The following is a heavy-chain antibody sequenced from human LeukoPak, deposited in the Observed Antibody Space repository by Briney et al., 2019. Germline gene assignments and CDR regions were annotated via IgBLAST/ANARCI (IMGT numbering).Heavy chain of an antibody. Sequence: ASVKVSCKASGYTFTGYLMHWVRQAPGQGLEWMGWINPNSGDTKYAQKFQGRVTMTRDTSISTAYMELSRLTSDDTAVYYCARHPYSGGYHFDYWGQGTLVTVSS. CDR1: GYTFTGYL. CDR3: ARHPYSGGYHFDY. CDR2: INPNSGDT. V-gene: IGHV1-2*02. J-gene: IGHJ4*02. D-gene: IGHD1-26*01.